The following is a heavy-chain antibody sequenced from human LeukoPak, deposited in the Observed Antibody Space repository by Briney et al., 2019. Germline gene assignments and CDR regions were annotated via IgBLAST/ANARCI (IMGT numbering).Heavy chain of an antibody. J-gene: IGHJ4*02. CDR2: MNPNSGDT. D-gene: IGHD3-16*02. CDR3: ARDQAMITFGGVIVSASLSY. Sequence: GASVKVSCKASGYTFTSYDINWVRQATGQGLEWMGWMNPNSGDTGYAQKFQGRVTITRNTSISTAYMELSSLRSEDTAVYYCARDQAMITFGGVIVSASLSYWGQGTLVTVSS. V-gene: IGHV1-8*03. CDR1: GYTFTSYD.